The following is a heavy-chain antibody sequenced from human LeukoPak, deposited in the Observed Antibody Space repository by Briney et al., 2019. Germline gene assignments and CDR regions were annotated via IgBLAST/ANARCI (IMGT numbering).Heavy chain of an antibody. D-gene: IGHD1-26*01. Sequence: PGGSLRLSCAASGFTFSSYAMSWVRQAPGKGLEWVSVISGSGETTYYADSVKDRSTISRDSSKNTLYLQMNSLRADDTAVYYCAKCQSGSCYATSDYWGQGTLVTVSS. CDR2: ISGSGETT. V-gene: IGHV3-23*01. CDR3: AKCQSGSCYATSDY. J-gene: IGHJ4*02. CDR1: GFTFSSYA.